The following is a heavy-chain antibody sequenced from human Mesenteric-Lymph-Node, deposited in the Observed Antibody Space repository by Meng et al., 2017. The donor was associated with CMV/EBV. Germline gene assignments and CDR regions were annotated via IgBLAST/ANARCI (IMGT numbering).Heavy chain of an antibody. J-gene: IGHJ3*02. V-gene: IGHV4-34*01. Sequence: SETLSLTCAVYGGSFSAYHWSWVRQPPGKGLEWIGEINHSGSTNYNPPLKSRVTMSVDTLKNQFSLRLSSVTAADTAVYYCVRAFARLRQEGGAFDIWGQGTMVTVSS. D-gene: IGHD4-17*01. CDR3: VRAFARLRQEGGAFDI. CDR1: GGSFSAYH. CDR2: INHSGST.